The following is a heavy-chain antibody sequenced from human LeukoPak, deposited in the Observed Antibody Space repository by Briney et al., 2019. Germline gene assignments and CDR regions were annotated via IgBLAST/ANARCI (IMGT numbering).Heavy chain of an antibody. Sequence: GGSLRLSCAASGFTFSSSSMNWVRQAPGKGLEWVSCISSSSNTIYYADSVKGRFTISRDNAKDSLYLQMNSLRAEDTAVYYCARSYSFGISFFDYWGQGTLVTVSS. CDR1: GFTFSSSS. CDR3: ARSYSFGISFFDY. CDR2: ISSSSNTI. D-gene: IGHD5-18*01. J-gene: IGHJ4*02. V-gene: IGHV3-48*01.